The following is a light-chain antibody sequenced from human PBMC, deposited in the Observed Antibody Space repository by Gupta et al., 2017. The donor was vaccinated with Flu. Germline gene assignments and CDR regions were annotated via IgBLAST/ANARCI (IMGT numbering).Light chain of an antibody. Sequence: SFDLTQPPPVSVSPGQTARITCSGDALAKRYSYWYQQKAGQAPVLVRKKDTERPSVIPERFSGSSSGTTVTLTISGVQAEDEADYYCQSADSSGVVFGGGTKLTVL. J-gene: IGLJ2*01. CDR3: QSADSSGVV. CDR2: KDT. CDR1: ALAKRY. V-gene: IGLV3-25*02.